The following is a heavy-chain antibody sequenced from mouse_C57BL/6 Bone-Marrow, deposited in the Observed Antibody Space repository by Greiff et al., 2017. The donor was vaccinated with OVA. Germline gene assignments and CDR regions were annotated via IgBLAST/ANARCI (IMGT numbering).Heavy chain of an antibody. CDR3: ARGGYYYGSSYLFAY. Sequence: QVQLQQSGAELARPGASVKLSCKASGYTFTSSGISWVKQRTGQGLEWIGEIYPRSGNNYYNEKFKGQATLTADKSSSTAYMERSSLTSDDSAVYFCARGGYYYGSSYLFAYWGQGTLVTVSA. D-gene: IGHD1-1*01. CDR2: IYPRSGNN. V-gene: IGHV1-81*01. CDR1: GYTFTSSG. J-gene: IGHJ3*01.